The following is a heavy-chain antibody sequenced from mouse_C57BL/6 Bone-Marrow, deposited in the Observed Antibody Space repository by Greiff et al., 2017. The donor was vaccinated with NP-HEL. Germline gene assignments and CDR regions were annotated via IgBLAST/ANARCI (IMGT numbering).Heavy chain of an antibody. J-gene: IGHJ1*03. V-gene: IGHV5-4*01. CDR1: GFTFSSYA. CDR3: ARDITTVVATLYWYFDV. D-gene: IGHD1-1*01. CDR2: ISDGGSYT. Sequence: DVKLVESGGGLVKPGGSLKLSCAASGFTFSSYAMSWVRQTPEKRLEWVATISDGGSYTYYPDNVKGRFTISRDNAKNNLYLQMSHLKSEDTAMYYCARDITTVVATLYWYFDVWGTGTTVTVSS.